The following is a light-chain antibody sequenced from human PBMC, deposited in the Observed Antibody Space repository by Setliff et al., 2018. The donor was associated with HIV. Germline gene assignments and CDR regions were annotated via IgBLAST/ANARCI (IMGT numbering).Light chain of an antibody. CDR1: SSDVGAYSL. V-gene: IGLV2-8*01. Sequence: QSALAQPASVSGSPGQSITISCTGTSSDVGAYSLVSWYQQHPGKAPKMIIYEVSQRPSGVPDRFSGSKSGNTASLAVSGLQAEDEADYYCSSYTGSDNWVFGGGTKVTVL. CDR3: SSYTGSDNWV. CDR2: EVS. J-gene: IGLJ3*02.